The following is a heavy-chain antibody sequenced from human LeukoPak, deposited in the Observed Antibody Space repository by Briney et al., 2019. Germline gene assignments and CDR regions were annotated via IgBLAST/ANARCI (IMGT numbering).Heavy chain of an antibody. D-gene: IGHD6-13*01. V-gene: IGHV3-33*01. CDR1: GFTFSSYG. CDR2: IWYDGSDK. J-gene: IGHJ4*02. Sequence: PGGSLRLSCAVSGFTFSSYGMHWVRQAPGKGLEWVAVIWYDGSDKYYADSVKGRFTISRDNSKNTLYLQMNSLRAEDTAVYYCARDLLYSSSWYVGLDYWGQGTLVTVSS. CDR3: ARDLLYSSSWYVGLDY.